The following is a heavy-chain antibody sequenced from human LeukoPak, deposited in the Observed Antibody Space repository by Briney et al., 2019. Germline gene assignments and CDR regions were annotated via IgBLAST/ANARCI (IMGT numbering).Heavy chain of an antibody. J-gene: IGHJ4*02. CDR2: IYHSGST. CDR1: GGSISSSNW. Sequence: SETLSLTCAVSGGSISSSNWWSWVRQPPGKGLEWIGEIYHSGSTNYNPSLKSRVTISVDKSKNQFSLKLSSVTAADTAVYYCARAELWFGELPYYFDYWGQGTLVTVSS. V-gene: IGHV4-4*02. D-gene: IGHD3-10*01. CDR3: ARAELWFGELPYYFDY.